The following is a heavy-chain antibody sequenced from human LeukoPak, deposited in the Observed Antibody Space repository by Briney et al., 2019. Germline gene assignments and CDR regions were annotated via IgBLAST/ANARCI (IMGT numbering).Heavy chain of an antibody. D-gene: IGHD3-10*02. CDR1: GGSISSNY. CDR3: ARFIPSSGIDP. J-gene: IGHJ5*02. V-gene: IGHV4-59*01. CDR2: SSYTGST. Sequence: SETLSLTCTVSGGSISSNYWSWIRQPPGKGLEWITYSSYTGSTNYNPSLKSRVTISVDTSKNQFSLRLRSVTAADTAVYYCARFIPSSGIDPWGQGTLVTVSS.